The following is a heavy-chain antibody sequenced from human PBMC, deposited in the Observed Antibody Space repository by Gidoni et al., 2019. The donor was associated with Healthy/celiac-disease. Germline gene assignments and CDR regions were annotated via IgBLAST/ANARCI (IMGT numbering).Heavy chain of an antibody. CDR1: GFTFSSYS. J-gene: IGHJ6*02. V-gene: IGHV3-48*01. CDR3: ARDAARKGTYYYYGMDV. D-gene: IGHD6-6*01. CDR2: ISSSSSTI. Sequence: GSLRLSCAASGFTFSSYSMNWVRQAPGKGLEWVSYISSSSSTIYYADSVKGRFTIARDNAKNSLYLQMNSLRAEDTAVYYCARDAARKGTYYYYGMDVWGQGTTVTVSS.